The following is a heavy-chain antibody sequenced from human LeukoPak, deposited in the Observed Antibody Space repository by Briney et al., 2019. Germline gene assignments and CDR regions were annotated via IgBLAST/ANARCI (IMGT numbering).Heavy chain of an antibody. D-gene: IGHD2-2*01. CDR1: GLTFSSDA. CDR3: ACQLPSHDY. J-gene: IGHJ4*02. Sequence: GGSLRLSCAASGLTFSSDAMSWVRQAPGKGLEWVLAISGSGGSTYYADSVKGRFTISRDNSKNTLYLQMNSLRAEDTAVYYCACQLPSHDYWGQGTLVSVSS. CDR2: ISGSGGST. V-gene: IGHV3-23*01.